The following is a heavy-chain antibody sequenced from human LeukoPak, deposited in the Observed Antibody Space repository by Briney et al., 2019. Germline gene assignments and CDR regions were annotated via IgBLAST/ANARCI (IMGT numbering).Heavy chain of an antibody. D-gene: IGHD6-19*01. CDR1: NASISGYF. CDR2: IYYSGST. Sequence: PSETLSLTCTVSNASISGYFWSWIRQPPGKGQEWIGYIYYSGSTNYNPSLKSRVTISVDTSTNQFSLELSSVTAADTAVYYCARHSEGSGWSRADFDYWGQGTLVTVSS. CDR3: ARHSEGSGWSRADFDY. J-gene: IGHJ4*02. V-gene: IGHV4-59*08.